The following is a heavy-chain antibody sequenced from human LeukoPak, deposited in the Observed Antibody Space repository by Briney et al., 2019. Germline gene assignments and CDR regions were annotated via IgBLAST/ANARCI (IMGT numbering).Heavy chain of an antibody. Sequence: GGSLRLSCAASGFTFSSYGMHWVRQAPGKGLEWVAVISYDGSNKYYADSVKGRFTISRDNSKNTLYLQMNSLRAEDTALYYCARDPIGYSYIDYWGQGTLVTVSS. CDR2: ISYDGSNK. J-gene: IGHJ4*02. V-gene: IGHV3-30*03. CDR1: GFTFSSYG. CDR3: ARDPIGYSYIDY. D-gene: IGHD5-18*01.